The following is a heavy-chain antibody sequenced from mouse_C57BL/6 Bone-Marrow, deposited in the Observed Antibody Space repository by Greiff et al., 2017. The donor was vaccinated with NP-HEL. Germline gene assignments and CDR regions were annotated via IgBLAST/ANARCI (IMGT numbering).Heavy chain of an antibody. Sequence: DVMLVESGGGLVKPGGSLKLSCAASGFTFSDYGMHWVRQAPEKGLEWVAYISSGSSTIYYADTVKGRFTISRDNAKNTLFLQMTSLRSEDTAMYYCARTTVEGGAWFAYWGQGTLVTVSA. CDR1: GFTFSDYG. D-gene: IGHD1-1*01. CDR2: ISSGSSTI. CDR3: ARTTVEGGAWFAY. J-gene: IGHJ3*01. V-gene: IGHV5-17*01.